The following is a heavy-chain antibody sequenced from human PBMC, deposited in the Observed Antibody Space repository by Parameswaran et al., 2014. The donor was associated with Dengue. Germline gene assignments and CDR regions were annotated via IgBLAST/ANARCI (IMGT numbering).Heavy chain of an antibody. J-gene: IGHJ4*02. Sequence: VRQAPGKGLEWVAVISYDGSNKYYADSVKGRFTISRDNSKNTLYLQMNSLRAEDTAVYYCAKLHAYSSSWYEDYWGQGTLVTVSS. CDR2: ISYDGSNK. V-gene: IGHV3-30*18. D-gene: IGHD6-13*01. CDR3: AKLHAYSSSWYEDY.